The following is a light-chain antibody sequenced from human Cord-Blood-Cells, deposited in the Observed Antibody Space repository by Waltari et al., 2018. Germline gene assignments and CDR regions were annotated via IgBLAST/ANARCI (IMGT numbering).Light chain of an antibody. CDR2: EGS. CDR1: SRDVGSYNL. CDR3: CSYAGSSPYV. V-gene: IGLV2-23*01. J-gene: IGLJ1*01. Sequence: QSALTQPASVSGSPGQSITISCTGTSRDVGSYNLVSWYQQHPGKAPKLMIYEGSKRPSGVSNRFSGSKSDNTASLTISGLQAEDEADYYCCSYAGSSPYVFGTGTKVTVL.